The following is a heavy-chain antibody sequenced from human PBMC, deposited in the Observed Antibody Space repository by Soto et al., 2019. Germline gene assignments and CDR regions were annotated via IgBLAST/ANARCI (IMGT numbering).Heavy chain of an antibody. V-gene: IGHV1-69*12. D-gene: IGHD5-18*01. CDR3: ESGIQLWLRRIHTGYSG. J-gene: IGHJ4*02. CDR1: GGTFSTYA. CDR2: IIPMFGTA. Sequence: QVQLVQSGAEVKKPESSVKVSCKAPGGTFSTYAISWVRQAPGQGLEWMGGIIPMFGTANYAQRFQDRVTITADESTNTDYMELSSLRSEDTAVYFCESGIQLWLRRIHTGYSGWGQGTLVTVPS.